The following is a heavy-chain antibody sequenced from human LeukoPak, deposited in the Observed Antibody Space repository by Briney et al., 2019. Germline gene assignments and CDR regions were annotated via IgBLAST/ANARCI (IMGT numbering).Heavy chain of an antibody. J-gene: IGHJ5*02. D-gene: IGHD4/OR15-4a*01. CDR1: GFTFSTYT. Sequence: GGSLRLSCAASGFTFSTYTMNWVRQAPGEGLEWASSISGSSSYICYADSVKGRFTISRDNAKNSLYLQMNSLRGDDTAVYYCVRIPNSANFPNWFDPWGQGTLVTVSS. V-gene: IGHV3-21*06. CDR3: VRIPNSANFPNWFDP. CDR2: ISGSSSYI.